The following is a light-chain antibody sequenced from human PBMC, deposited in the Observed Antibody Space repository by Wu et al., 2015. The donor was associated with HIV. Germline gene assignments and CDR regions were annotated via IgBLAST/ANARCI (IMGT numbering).Light chain of an antibody. CDR2: GAS. Sequence: EIVLTQSPATLSLSPGERATLSCRASQSVRSKLAWYQQKPGQAPRLLIYGASTRDDGVPARFSGSGSGTEFTLTISSMESEDFAVYYCHQYHNWPQTFGQGTKVEIK. CDR3: HQYHNWPQT. CDR1: QSVRSK. J-gene: IGKJ1*01. V-gene: IGKV3-15*01.